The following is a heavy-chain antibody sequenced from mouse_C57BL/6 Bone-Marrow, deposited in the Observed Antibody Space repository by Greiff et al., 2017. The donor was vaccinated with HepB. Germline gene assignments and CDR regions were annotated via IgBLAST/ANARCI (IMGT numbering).Heavy chain of an antibody. V-gene: IGHV1-15*01. D-gene: IGHD2-3*01. CDR3: TRSDDGYYRYWFAY. CDR1: GYTFTDYE. Sequence: SGAELVRPGASVTLSCKASGYTFTDYEMHWVKQTPVHGLEWIGAIDPETGGTAYNQKFKGEAILTADKSSSTAYMELRSLTSEDSAVYYCTRSDDGYYRYWFAYWGQGTLVTVSA. J-gene: IGHJ3*01. CDR2: IDPETGGT.